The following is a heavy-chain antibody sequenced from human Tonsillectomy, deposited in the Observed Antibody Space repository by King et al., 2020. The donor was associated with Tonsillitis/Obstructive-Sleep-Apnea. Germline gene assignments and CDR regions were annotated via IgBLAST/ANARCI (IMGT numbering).Heavy chain of an antibody. Sequence: VQLVESGGGVVQPGRSLRLSCAASGFTFSSYAMHWVRQAPGKGLEWVAVISYDGSNKYYADSVKGRFTISRDNSKNTLYLQMNSLRAEDTAVYYCAGGPPDPSADHGSVNDWGMDVWGQGTTVTVSS. CDR2: ISYDGSNK. J-gene: IGHJ6*02. CDR1: GFTFSSYA. CDR3: AGGPPDPSADHGSVNDWGMDV. D-gene: IGHD3-10*01. V-gene: IGHV3-30*04.